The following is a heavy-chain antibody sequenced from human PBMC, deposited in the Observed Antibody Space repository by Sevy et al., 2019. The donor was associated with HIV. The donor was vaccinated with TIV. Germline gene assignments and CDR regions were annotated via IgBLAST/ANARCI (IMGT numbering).Heavy chain of an antibody. CDR2: ISAYNGNT. CDR3: ARDIVVVIRGGYYYYYGMDV. J-gene: IGHJ6*02. Sequence: ASVKVSCKASGYTFTSYGISWVRQAPGQGLEWMGWISAYNGNTNYAQKLQCRVTMTTDTSTSTAYMELRSLRSDDTAVYYCARDIVVVIRGGYYYYYGMDVWGQGTTVTVSS. V-gene: IGHV1-18*01. D-gene: IGHD3-22*01. CDR1: GYTFTSYG.